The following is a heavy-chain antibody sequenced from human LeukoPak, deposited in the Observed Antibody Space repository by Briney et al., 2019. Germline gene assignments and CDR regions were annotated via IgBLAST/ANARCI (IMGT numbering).Heavy chain of an antibody. V-gene: IGHV4-39*01. J-gene: IGHJ4*02. D-gene: IGHD2-15*01. CDR3: ARLSLDYCCGGSCHPLDY. Sequence: PSETLSLTCTVSGDSIRSRSYYWGWIRQPPGKGLEWIGNIYYSGSTYYTPSLKSRVTISVDTSKNQFSLKLNSVTAADTAVYYCARLSLDYCCGGSCHPLDYWGRGTLVTVSS. CDR1: GDSIRSRSYY. CDR2: IYYSGST.